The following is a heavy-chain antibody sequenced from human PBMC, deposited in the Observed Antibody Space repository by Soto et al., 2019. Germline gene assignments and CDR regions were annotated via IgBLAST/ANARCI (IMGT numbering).Heavy chain of an antibody. V-gene: IGHV3-30*18. CDR1: GFTFSSYG. CDR3: AKEAGGLWFGELFFDY. J-gene: IGHJ4*02. D-gene: IGHD3-10*01. Sequence: QVQLVESGGGVVQPGRSLRLSCAASGFTFSSYGMHWVRQAPGKGLEWVAVISYDGSNKYYADSVKGRFTISRDNSKNTLYLQMNSLRAEDTAVYYCAKEAGGLWFGELFFDYWGQGTLVTVSS. CDR2: ISYDGSNK.